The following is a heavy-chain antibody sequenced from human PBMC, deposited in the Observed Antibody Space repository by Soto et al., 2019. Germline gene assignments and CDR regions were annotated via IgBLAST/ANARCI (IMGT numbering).Heavy chain of an antibody. V-gene: IGHV4-39*01. D-gene: IGHD1-1*01. CDR2: IYYSGST. CDR1: GGSISSSSYY. J-gene: IGHJ5*02. Sequence: SETLSLTCIVSGGSISSSSYYWGWIRQPPGKGLEWIGSIYYSGSTYYNPSLKSRVTISVDTSKNQFSLKLSSVTAADTAVYYCAKQGGKYGIRSFDHWGEGTLVTVSS. CDR3: AKQGGKYGIRSFDH.